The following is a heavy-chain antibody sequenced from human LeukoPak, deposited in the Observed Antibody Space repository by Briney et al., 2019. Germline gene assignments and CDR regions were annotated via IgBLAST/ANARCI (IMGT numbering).Heavy chain of an antibody. D-gene: IGHD5-18*01. CDR1: GFTFSSYA. CDR3: AKDRNNGYSYGFFDD. Sequence: PGGSLRLSCAASGFTFSSYAMSWVRQGPGKGLEWVSVISGSAVSTYYADSVKGRFTISRDNSKNTLYLEMNSLRAEDTAVYYCAKDRNNGYSYGFFDDWGQGTLVTVSS. V-gene: IGHV3-23*01. CDR2: ISGSAVST. J-gene: IGHJ4*02.